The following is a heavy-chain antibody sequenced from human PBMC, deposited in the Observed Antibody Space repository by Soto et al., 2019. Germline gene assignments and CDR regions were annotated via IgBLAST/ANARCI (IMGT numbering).Heavy chain of an antibody. Sequence: DVQLVESGGGVVQPGRSLRLSCAASGFSFDDYAMQWVRQAPGKGLEWVSGISSNSGRIGYVDSVKGRFTISRDNAKNSLYLQMNSLRAEDTALYYCAKGGSSSWLRDAFDIWGQGTMVTVSS. CDR2: ISSNSGRI. J-gene: IGHJ3*02. CDR1: GFSFDDYA. V-gene: IGHV3-9*01. D-gene: IGHD6-13*01. CDR3: AKGGSSSWLRDAFDI.